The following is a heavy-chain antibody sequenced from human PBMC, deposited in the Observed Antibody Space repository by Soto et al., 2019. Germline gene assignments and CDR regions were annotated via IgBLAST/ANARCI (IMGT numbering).Heavy chain of an antibody. CDR3: TRLRGYSYGYSDY. J-gene: IGHJ4*02. CDR1: GFTFVDYP. D-gene: IGHD5-18*01. CDR2: IRSKAYGGTT. Sequence: GGSLRLSCAASGFTFVDYPISFGRHSPFKGLEWLGFIRSKAYGGTTEYAASVEGRFTISRDDSKSIAYLQMNSLKTEDTAVYYCTRLRGYSYGYSDYWGQGALVTVSS. V-gene: IGHV3-49*04.